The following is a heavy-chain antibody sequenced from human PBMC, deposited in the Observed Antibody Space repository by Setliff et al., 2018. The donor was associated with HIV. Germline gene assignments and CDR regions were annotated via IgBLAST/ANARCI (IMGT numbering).Heavy chain of an antibody. J-gene: IGHJ4*02. CDR1: GGSISSYY. D-gene: IGHD1-7*01. Sequence: SETLSLTCTVSGGSISSYYWSWIRQPAGKGLEWIGYIYYSGNTNYNPSLKSRVTISVDTSKNQFSLKLSSVTAADTAVYYCARTGGFIMELSHWGQGALVTVSS. CDR2: IYYSGNT. CDR3: ARTGGFIMELSH. V-gene: IGHV4-59*01.